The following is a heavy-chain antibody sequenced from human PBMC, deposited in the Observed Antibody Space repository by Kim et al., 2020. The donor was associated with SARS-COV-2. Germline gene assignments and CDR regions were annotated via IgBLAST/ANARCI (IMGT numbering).Heavy chain of an antibody. V-gene: IGHV3-23*01. CDR1: GFTFTGYA. CDR2: IDGSDGTT. D-gene: IGHD2-2*03. J-gene: IGHJ4*02. CDR3: MKGGWGWIWDH. Sequence: GGSLRLSCTTSGFTFTGYAMSWVRQAPGKGLEWVSSIDGSDGTTYYVDSVKGRFTISRDNSKNTLYLQMSNLRVDDTAVYYCMKGGWGWIWDHWGQGTLVTVSS.